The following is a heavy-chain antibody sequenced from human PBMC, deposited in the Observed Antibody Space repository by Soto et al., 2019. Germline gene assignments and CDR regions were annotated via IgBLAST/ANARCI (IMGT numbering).Heavy chain of an antibody. CDR2: ISSNGGRT. Sequence: EVQVLESGGGLVQPGGSLRLSCAASGFTFSVYAMSWVRQAPGKGLGWVSAISSNGGRTFYADSLRGRFTISRDNSKSALYLQMNNLRAEDTAIYYCAKYSELPYEAYLQQWGQGTLVTVSS. D-gene: IGHD1-7*01. CDR3: AKYSELPYEAYLQQ. V-gene: IGHV3-23*01. J-gene: IGHJ1*01. CDR1: GFTFSVYA.